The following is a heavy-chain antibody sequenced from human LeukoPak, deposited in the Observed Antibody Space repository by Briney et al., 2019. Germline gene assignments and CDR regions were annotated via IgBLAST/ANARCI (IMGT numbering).Heavy chain of an antibody. J-gene: IGHJ4*02. Sequence: GGSLRLSXAASGFTFSDYYMSWIRQAPGKGLEWVSYISSSGSTIYYADSVKGRFTISRDNAKNSLYLQMNSLRAEDTAVYYCARETGIDDYDFWSGYDYWGQGTLVTVSS. D-gene: IGHD3-3*01. CDR1: GFTFSDYY. CDR3: ARETGIDDYDFWSGYDY. CDR2: ISSSGSTI. V-gene: IGHV3-11*04.